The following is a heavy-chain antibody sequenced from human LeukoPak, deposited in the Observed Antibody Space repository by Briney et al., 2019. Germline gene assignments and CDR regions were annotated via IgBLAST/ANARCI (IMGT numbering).Heavy chain of an antibody. D-gene: IGHD3-22*01. CDR2: ISSSSSYI. CDR3: AKDMTTIVVVTLFDY. V-gene: IGHV3-21*04. Sequence: PGGSLRLSXAASGFTFSSYSMNWVRQTPGKGLEWLSSISSSSSYIYYADSVKGRFTISRDNAKNSLYLQMNSLRAEDTAVYYCAKDMTTIVVVTLFDYWGQGTLVTVSS. CDR1: GFTFSSYS. J-gene: IGHJ4*02.